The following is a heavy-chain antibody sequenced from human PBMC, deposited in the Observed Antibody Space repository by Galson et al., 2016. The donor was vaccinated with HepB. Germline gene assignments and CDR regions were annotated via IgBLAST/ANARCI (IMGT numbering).Heavy chain of an antibody. CDR2: ISFDGNNK. V-gene: IGHV3-30*03. CDR3: LASGWYIGFDY. CDR1: GFIFSDYG. Sequence: SLRLSCAVSGFIFSDYGMHWVRQVPGKGLEWVAVISFDGNNKQYGDSVKGRFSISRDDSKNTLYLQMDSLRAEDTAVYYCLASGWYIGFDYWGQGTLVTVSS. J-gene: IGHJ4*02. D-gene: IGHD6-19*01.